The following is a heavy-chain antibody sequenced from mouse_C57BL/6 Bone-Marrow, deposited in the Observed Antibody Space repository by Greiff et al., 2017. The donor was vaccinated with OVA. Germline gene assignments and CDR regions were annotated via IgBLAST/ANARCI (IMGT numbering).Heavy chain of an antibody. D-gene: IGHD2-5*01. V-gene: IGHV3-6*01. CDR1: GYSITSGYY. CDR2: ISYDGSN. J-gene: IGHJ4*01. Sequence: VQLKESGPGLVKPSQSLSLTCSVTGYSITSGYYWNWIRQFPGNKLEWMGYISYDGSNNYNPSLKNRISITRDTSKNQFFLKLKSVTTEDTATYYCARNAYYSNYDYYAMDYWGQGTSVTVSS. CDR3: ARNAYYSNYDYYAMDY.